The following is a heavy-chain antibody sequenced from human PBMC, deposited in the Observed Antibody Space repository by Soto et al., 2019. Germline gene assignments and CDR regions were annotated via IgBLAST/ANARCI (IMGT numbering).Heavy chain of an antibody. J-gene: IGHJ6*02. D-gene: IGHD5-18*01. V-gene: IGHV3-23*01. CDR1: GFNFSSVA. CDR3: AKEGTEGWIHYYFPTDV. Sequence: EVQLLESGGGLVQPGGSLRLSCAGSGFNFSSVAMTWVRQAPGKGLEWVSTISGSGGSRFYAASVKVRFTLTRDNSKDTVYLQMNRLRVEDTAFYYCAKEGTEGWIHYYFPTDVWGRGTPVTVSS. CDR2: ISGSGGSR.